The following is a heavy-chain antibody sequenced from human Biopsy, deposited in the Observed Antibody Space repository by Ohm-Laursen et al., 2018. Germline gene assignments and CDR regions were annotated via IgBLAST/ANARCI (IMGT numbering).Heavy chain of an antibody. CDR2: IWYDGSRE. D-gene: IGHD6-25*01. CDR3: ARDGAAGYGLDV. CDR1: GFTFSSYG. Sequence: SLRLSCAASGFTFSSYGMHWVRQAPGKGLEWVAVIWYDGSREYYADSVKGRFTISRDNSKNTLYLQMNSLRAEDTAVYYCARDGAAGYGLDVWGQGTTVTVSS. V-gene: IGHV3-33*01. J-gene: IGHJ6*02.